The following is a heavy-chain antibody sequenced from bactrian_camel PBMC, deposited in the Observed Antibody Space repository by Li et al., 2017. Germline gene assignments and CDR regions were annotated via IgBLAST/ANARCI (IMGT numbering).Heavy chain of an antibody. CDR3: HDNQCHRGWPGAY. D-gene: IGHD1*01. CDR2: IDIDGNT. V-gene: IGHV3S9*01. CDR1: GYTMNMYC. Sequence: HVQLVESGGGSVQPGGSLNLTCAASGYTMNMYCMGWFRQAPGKEREGVAGIDIDGNTDYVDSVKGRFTISKNVTKDTVYLQMNDLKPEDTAMYSCHDNQCHRGWPGAYRGPGTQVTVS. J-gene: IGHJ4*01.